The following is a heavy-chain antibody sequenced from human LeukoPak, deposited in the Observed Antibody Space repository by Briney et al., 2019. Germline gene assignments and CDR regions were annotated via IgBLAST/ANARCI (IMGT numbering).Heavy chain of an antibody. J-gene: IGHJ4*02. Sequence: GGSLRLSCAASGFTFSSYTMSWVRQAPGKGLEWVSTITTSDGNTYYADSVKGRFTVSRDNSKNTLYLQMNSLRAEDTAVYYCAKDGGLWVSAHWGDSWGRGTLVAVSS. CDR2: ITTSDGNT. CDR3: AKDGGLWVSAHWGDS. D-gene: IGHD7-27*01. V-gene: IGHV3-23*01. CDR1: GFTFSSYT.